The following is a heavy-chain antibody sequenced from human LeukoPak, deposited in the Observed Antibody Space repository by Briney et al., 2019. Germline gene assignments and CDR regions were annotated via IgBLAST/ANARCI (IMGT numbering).Heavy chain of an antibody. J-gene: IGHJ5*02. CDR2: IYTSGST. Sequence: SETLSLTCNVSGGSISSYYWSWIRQPAGKGLEWIGRIYTSGSTNYNPSLKSRVTMSVDTSKNQFSLKLSSVTAADTAVYYCAREFPRGYCSSTSCRWFDPWGQGTLVTVSS. D-gene: IGHD2-2*03. CDR3: AREFPRGYCSSTSCRWFDP. V-gene: IGHV4-4*07. CDR1: GGSISSYY.